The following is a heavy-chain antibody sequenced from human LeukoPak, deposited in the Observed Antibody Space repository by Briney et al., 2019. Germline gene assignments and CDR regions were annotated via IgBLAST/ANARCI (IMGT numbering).Heavy chain of an antibody. D-gene: IGHD6-6*01. J-gene: IGHJ4*02. CDR1: GFTFSSYA. Sequence: GGSLRLSCAASGFTFSSYAMSWVRQAPGKGLEWVSAISGSGGSTYYADSVKGRFTISRDNSKNTLYLQMNSLRAEDTAVYYCAKDKMDSSSSGEGISDYWGQGTLVTVSS. CDR2: ISGSGGST. V-gene: IGHV3-23*01. CDR3: AKDKMDSSSSGEGISDY.